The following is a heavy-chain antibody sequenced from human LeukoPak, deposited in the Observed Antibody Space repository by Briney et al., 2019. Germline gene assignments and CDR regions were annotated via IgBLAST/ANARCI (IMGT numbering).Heavy chain of an antibody. Sequence: PGGSLRLSCAASGFTFSSYGMHWVRQAPGKGLEWVAVIWYDGSNKYYADSVKGRFTISRDNSKNTLYLQMNSLRAEDTAVYYCARGEGYVLRFLEWLPPPANWFDPWGQGTLVTVSS. D-gene: IGHD3-3*01. CDR3: ARGEGYVLRFLEWLPPPANWFDP. CDR2: IWYDGSNK. V-gene: IGHV3-33*01. J-gene: IGHJ5*02. CDR1: GFTFSSYG.